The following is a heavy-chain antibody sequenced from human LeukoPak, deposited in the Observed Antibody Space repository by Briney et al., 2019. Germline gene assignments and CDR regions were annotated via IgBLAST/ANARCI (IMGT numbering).Heavy chain of an antibody. D-gene: IGHD4-17*01. CDR3: TRAYYGDLY. CDR1: GFSFKDTG. V-gene: IGHV3-74*01. CDR2: INSDGSDT. J-gene: IGHJ4*02. Sequence: GRSLRLSCAASGFSFKDTGMHWVRQAPGKGLVWVSRINSDGSDTTYADSVKGRFTISRDNAKNTLYLQMNSLRAEDMAVYYCTRAYYGDLYWGQGTLVTVSS.